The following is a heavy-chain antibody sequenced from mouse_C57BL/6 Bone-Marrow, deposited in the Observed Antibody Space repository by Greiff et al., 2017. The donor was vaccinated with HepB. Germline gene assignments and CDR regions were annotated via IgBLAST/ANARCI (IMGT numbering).Heavy chain of an antibody. CDR3: ARQGSYGAMDY. D-gene: IGHD1-2*01. J-gene: IGHJ4*01. CDR2: INPTNGGT. CDR1: GYTFTDYN. Sequence: EVQLQQSGPELVKPGASVKMSCKASGYTFTDYNMHWVKQSHGQSLEWIGYINPTNGGTSYNQKFKGKATLTVNKSSSTAYMELRSLTSEESAVYDCARQGSYGAMDYWGQGTSVTVSS. V-gene: IGHV1-22*01.